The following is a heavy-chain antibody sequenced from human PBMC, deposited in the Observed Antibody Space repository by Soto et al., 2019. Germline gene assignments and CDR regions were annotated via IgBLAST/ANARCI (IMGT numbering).Heavy chain of an antibody. CDR2: ISGSISGGST. V-gene: IGHV3-23*01. J-gene: IGHJ4*02. Sequence: HPGGSLRLSCAASGFTFSSYAMSWVRQTPGKGLQWVSTISGSISGGSTYYADSVKGRFTISRDNSNNTLYLQMNSLRAEDTAVYYCAKDYASPWYCFDCWGQGTLVTVSS. CDR1: GFTFSSYA. D-gene: IGHD2-2*01. CDR3: AKDYASPWYCFDC.